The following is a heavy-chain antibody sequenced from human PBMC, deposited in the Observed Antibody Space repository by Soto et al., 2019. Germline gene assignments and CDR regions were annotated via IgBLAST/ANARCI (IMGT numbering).Heavy chain of an antibody. CDR3: ARTKSYGAYDV. CDR2: SRDKANSFST. CDR1: GFTLSDYY. J-gene: IGHJ3*01. V-gene: IGHV3-72*01. D-gene: IGHD3-10*01. Sequence: EVKLVESGGGLVQPGGSLRLSCAVSGFTLSDYYIDWVRQAPGKGLEWLARSRDKANSFSTDYAASVKGRLSISRDDSESSVFLQMYSLRTEDTALYYCARTKSYGAYDVRGQGTVVIVSS.